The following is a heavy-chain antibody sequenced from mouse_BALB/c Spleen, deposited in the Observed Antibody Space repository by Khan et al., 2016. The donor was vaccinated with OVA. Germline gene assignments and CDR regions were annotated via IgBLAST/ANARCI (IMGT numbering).Heavy chain of an antibody. D-gene: IGHD2-2*01. Sequence: VQLQESGAELVKPGASVKLSCKASGYTFTSYWMQWVKQRPGQGLEWIGEINPSNGRSNYNENFKSKATLTVDKSSTTAHMQLSSLTSEDSAVYSCVRATMVTTEFAYWGQGTLVTVSA. J-gene: IGHJ3*01. CDR1: GYTFTSYW. CDR2: INPSNGRS. V-gene: IGHV1S81*02. CDR3: VRATMVTTEFAY.